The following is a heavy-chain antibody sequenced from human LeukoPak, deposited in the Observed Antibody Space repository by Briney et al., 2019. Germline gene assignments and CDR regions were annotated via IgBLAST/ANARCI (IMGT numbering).Heavy chain of an antibody. CDR1: GGSISSYY. Sequence: SETLSLTCTVSGGSISSYYWSWIRQPAGKGLEWIGRIYTSGSTNYNPSLKSRVTMSVDTSKNQFSLKLSSVTAADTAVYYCARAYPLTTYYYYYGMDVWGQGTTVTVSS. CDR2: IYTSGST. D-gene: IGHD4-11*01. V-gene: IGHV4-4*07. J-gene: IGHJ6*02. CDR3: ARAYPLTTYYYYYGMDV.